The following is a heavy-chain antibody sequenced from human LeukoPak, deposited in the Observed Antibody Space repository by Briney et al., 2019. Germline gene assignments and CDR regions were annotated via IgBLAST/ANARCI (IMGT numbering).Heavy chain of an antibody. Sequence: AGGSLRLSCAASGFTVSSSYMSWVRQAPGKGLEWVSAISGSGGSTYYADSVKGRFTISRDNSKNTLYLQMNSLRAEDTAVYYCAKRKGGYYGSGSAVGYYMDVWGKGTTVTVSS. D-gene: IGHD3-10*01. V-gene: IGHV3-23*01. CDR1: GFTVSSSY. J-gene: IGHJ6*03. CDR2: ISGSGGST. CDR3: AKRKGGYYGSGSAVGYYMDV.